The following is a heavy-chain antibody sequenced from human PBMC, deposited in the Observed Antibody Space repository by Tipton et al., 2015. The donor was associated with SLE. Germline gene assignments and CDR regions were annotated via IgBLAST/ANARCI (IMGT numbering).Heavy chain of an antibody. CDR2: IYYSGST. V-gene: IGHV4-59*01. CDR3: ASSVAWDPFDY. J-gene: IGHJ4*02. D-gene: IGHD1-26*01. CDR1: GGSISVYY. Sequence: TLSLTCIVSGGSISVYYWSWIRQPPGKGLEWIGYIYYSGSTNYNPSLKSRVTISVDTSKNQFSLKLSSVTAADTAVYYCASSVAWDPFDYWGQGTLVTVSS.